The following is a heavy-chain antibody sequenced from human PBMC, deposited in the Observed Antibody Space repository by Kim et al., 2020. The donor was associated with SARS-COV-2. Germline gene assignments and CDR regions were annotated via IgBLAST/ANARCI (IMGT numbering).Heavy chain of an antibody. J-gene: IGHJ4*02. V-gene: IGHV3-30*02. Sequence: ADSVKGRFTISRDNSKNTLYLQMNSLRAEDTAVYYCAKDWTPEATDHPDYWGQGTLVTVSS. D-gene: IGHD1-26*01. CDR3: AKDWTPEATDHPDY.